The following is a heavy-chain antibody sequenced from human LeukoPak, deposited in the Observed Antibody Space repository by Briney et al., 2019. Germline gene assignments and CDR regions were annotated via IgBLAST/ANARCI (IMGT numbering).Heavy chain of an antibody. D-gene: IGHD2-2*01. CDR2: ISYDGIDK. CDR1: GLTFSSHA. Sequence: GLSLRLSCAASGLTFSSHAIHWVPQATGKGLEGVSAISYDGIDKLYADSVKGRFTISRDKVRNTLYLPMDRLRAEDTAVYFCARDRGFCSGTSCAYIYYYMDVWGNGTTASVSS. V-gene: IGHV3-30*01. J-gene: IGHJ6*03. CDR3: ARDRGFCSGTSCAYIYYYMDV.